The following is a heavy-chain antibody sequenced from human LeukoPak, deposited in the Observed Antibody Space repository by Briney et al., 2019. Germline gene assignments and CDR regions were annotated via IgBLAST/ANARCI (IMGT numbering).Heavy chain of an antibody. Sequence: GGSLRLSCAASGFIVSSNYMSWVRQAPGKGLEWVSVIYSGGSTYYADSVKGRFTISRDNSKNTLYLQMNSLRAEDTAVYYCARDYYDSSGYWIQGVDYWGQGTLVTVSS. V-gene: IGHV3-53*01. CDR2: IYSGGST. D-gene: IGHD3-22*01. CDR3: ARDYYDSSGYWIQGVDY. J-gene: IGHJ4*02. CDR1: GFIVSSNY.